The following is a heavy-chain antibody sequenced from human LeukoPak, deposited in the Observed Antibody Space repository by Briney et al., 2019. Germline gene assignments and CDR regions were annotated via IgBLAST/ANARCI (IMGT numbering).Heavy chain of an antibody. V-gene: IGHV3-23*01. Sequence: GGSRRLSCAASGFTFSSDAMSWVRQAPGKGLEWVSAISGSGGSTYYADSVKGRFTISRDNSKNTLYLQMNSLRAEDTAVYYCAKDQAAVAAYYFDYWGQGTLVTVSS. CDR2: ISGSGGST. J-gene: IGHJ4*02. D-gene: IGHD6-19*01. CDR1: GFTFSSDA. CDR3: AKDQAAVAAYYFDY.